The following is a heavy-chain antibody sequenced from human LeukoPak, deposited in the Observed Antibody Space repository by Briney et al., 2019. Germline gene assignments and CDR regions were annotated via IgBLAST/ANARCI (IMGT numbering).Heavy chain of an antibody. V-gene: IGHV3-48*03. CDR2: ISSSGSTI. CDR1: GFTFSSYE. Sequence: GGSLRLSCAASGFTFSSYEMNWVRQAPGKGLEWVSYISSSGSTIYYADSVKGRFTISRDNAKNSLYLQMNSLRAEDTAVYYCARGPKFTMIVVVSDYYCMDVWGKGTTVTISS. J-gene: IGHJ6*03. D-gene: IGHD3-22*01. CDR3: ARGPKFTMIVVVSDYYCMDV.